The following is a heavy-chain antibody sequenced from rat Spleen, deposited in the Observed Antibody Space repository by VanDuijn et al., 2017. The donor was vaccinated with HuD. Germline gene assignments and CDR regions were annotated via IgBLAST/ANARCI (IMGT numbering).Heavy chain of an antibody. CDR2: ITHDRSDT. CDR3: TREFWAPDY. V-gene: IGHV5-31*01. Sequence: EVELVESGGGLVQPGRSLKISCVASGFSFKNYWMTWIRQAPGKGLEWVASITHDRSDTYYPDSVKGRFTISRDNAKSTLYLQMNSLRSEDTATYYCTREFWAPDYWGQGVMVTVSP. J-gene: IGHJ2*01. D-gene: IGHD4-6*01. CDR1: GFSFKNYW.